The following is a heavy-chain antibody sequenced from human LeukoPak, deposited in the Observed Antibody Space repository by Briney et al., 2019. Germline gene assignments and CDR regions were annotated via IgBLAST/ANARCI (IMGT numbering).Heavy chain of an antibody. CDR3: ARWSITISLGAFDI. Sequence: GGSLRLSCAASGFTFSRYALHWVRQAPGKGLEWMTIISYDGGEKYYADSVKGRFTISRDNAKNSLYLQMNSLRAEDTAVYYCARWSITISLGAFDIWGQGTMVTVSS. CDR1: GFTFSRYA. V-gene: IGHV3-30-3*01. D-gene: IGHD3-3*01. J-gene: IGHJ3*02. CDR2: ISYDGGEK.